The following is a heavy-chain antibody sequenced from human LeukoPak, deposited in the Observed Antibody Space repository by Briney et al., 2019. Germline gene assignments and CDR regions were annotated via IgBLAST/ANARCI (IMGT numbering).Heavy chain of an antibody. CDR1: GFTFSSYG. Sequence: PGKSLRLSCAASGFTFSSYGIHWVRQAPGKGLEWVAVVWYDGSKKYYADSVTGRFTISRDNSKNTLYLQMNSLRAEDTAVYYCGRGYYGDYGYGMDVWGQGTTVTVSS. J-gene: IGHJ6*02. D-gene: IGHD4-17*01. CDR3: GRGYYGDYGYGMDV. CDR2: VWYDGSKK. V-gene: IGHV3-33*01.